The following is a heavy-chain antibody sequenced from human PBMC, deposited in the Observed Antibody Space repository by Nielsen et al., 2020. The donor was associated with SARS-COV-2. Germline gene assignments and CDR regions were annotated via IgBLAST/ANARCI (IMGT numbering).Heavy chain of an antibody. Sequence: ASVKVSCKASGYTITTYGISWVRQAPGQGLEWMGWISAYNGNTNYAQKFQGRVTMTTDTSTSTAYMELRSLRSDDTAVYYCARIGAYYGSGTYPDYWAQGTLVTVSS. D-gene: IGHD3-10*01. J-gene: IGHJ4*02. CDR2: ISAYNGNT. V-gene: IGHV1-18*04. CDR3: ARIGAYYGSGTYPDY. CDR1: GYTITTYG.